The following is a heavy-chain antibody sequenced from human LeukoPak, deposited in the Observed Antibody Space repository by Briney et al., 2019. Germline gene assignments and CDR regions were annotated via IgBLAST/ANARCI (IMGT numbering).Heavy chain of an antibody. CDR2: IYSGGST. V-gene: IGHV3-53*04. J-gene: IGHJ4*02. Sequence: GGSLRLSCAASGFTVSSNYMSWVRQAPGKGLEWGSVIYSGGSTYYADSVKGRFTISRHNSKNTLYLQMNSLRAEDTAVYYCARSRDSSGPATDFDYWGQGTLVTVSS. CDR1: GFTVSSNY. CDR3: ARSRDSSGPATDFDY. D-gene: IGHD3-22*01.